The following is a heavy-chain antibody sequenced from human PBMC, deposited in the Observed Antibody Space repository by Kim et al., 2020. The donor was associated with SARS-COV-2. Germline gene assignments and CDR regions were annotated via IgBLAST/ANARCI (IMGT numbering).Heavy chain of an antibody. V-gene: IGHV1-24*01. CDR2: YDPEPGET. D-gene: IGHD3-22*01. Sequence: ASVKVSCKVSGYSLSELSIHWVRQAPGEGLEWMGGYDPEPGETIFAQKFQSRVTMTEDTSTDTAYMELSSLRSEDTALYYCVSEYSSVGGDYLGQGTLVTVSS. J-gene: IGHJ4*02. CDR1: GYSLSELS. CDR3: VSEYSSVGGDY.